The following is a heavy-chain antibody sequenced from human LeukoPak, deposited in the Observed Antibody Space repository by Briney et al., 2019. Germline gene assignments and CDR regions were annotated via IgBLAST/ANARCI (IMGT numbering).Heavy chain of an antibody. CDR3: ARGRRGCSSTSCYQGPFGY. Sequence: PSETLSLTCAVYGGSFSGYYWSWIRQPPGKGLEWIGEINHSGSNNYNPSLKSRVTISVDTSKNQFSLKLSSVTAADTAVYYCARGRRGCSSTSCYQGPFGYWGQGTLVTVSS. J-gene: IGHJ4*02. V-gene: IGHV4-34*01. CDR2: INHSGSN. D-gene: IGHD2-2*01. CDR1: GGSFSGYY.